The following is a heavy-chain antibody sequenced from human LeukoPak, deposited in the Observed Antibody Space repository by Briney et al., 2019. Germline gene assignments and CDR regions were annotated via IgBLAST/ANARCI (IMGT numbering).Heavy chain of an antibody. CDR1: GGSITNTNY. Sequence: SETLSLTCGVSGGSITNTNYWTWVRQPPGKGLEWIGEVNLQGSTNYNPSLMGRVAIAVDTSENHISLQLTSVTAADTAVYYCAREGGPYRPLDYSGQGTLVTVSS. CDR2: VNLQGST. J-gene: IGHJ4*02. V-gene: IGHV4-4*02. CDR3: AREGGPYRPLDY.